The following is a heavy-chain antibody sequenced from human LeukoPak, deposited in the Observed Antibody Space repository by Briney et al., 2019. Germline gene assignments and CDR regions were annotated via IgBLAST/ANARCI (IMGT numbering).Heavy chain of an antibody. CDR3: ARQTGYYDWFDP. CDR1: GDSISSSSYY. Sequence: PSETLSLTCTVSGDSISSSSYYWGWIRQPPGKGLEWIGSIYYSGSTYYNPSLKSRVTISVGTSKNQFSLKLSSVTAADTAVYYCARQTGYYDWFDPWGQGTLVTVSS. V-gene: IGHV4-39*01. J-gene: IGHJ5*02. D-gene: IGHD3-9*01. CDR2: IYYSGST.